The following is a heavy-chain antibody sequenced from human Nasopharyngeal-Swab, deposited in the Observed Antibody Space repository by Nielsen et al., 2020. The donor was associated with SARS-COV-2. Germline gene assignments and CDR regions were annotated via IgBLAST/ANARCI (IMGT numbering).Heavy chain of an antibody. CDR2: IYYSGST. D-gene: IGHD5-24*01. J-gene: IGHJ3*02. Sequence: WIRQPPGKGLDWIGYIYYSGSTNYNPSLKSRVTISVDTSKNQFSLKLSSVTAADTAVYYCARDGEMAAFDIWGQGTMVTVSS. V-gene: IGHV4-59*01. CDR3: ARDGEMAAFDI.